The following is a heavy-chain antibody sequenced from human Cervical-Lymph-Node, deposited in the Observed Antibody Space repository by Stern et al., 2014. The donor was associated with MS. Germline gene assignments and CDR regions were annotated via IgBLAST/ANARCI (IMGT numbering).Heavy chain of an antibody. J-gene: IGHJ4*02. CDR2: INTKTGNP. V-gene: IGHV7-4-1*02. D-gene: IGHD4-23*01. Sequence: VQLEQSGTELRKPGASVKVSCKVSGYNVTTYAMDWVRQAPGQGLEWMGWINTKTGNPTFAQGFTGRFVFSLDTSINTAYLQITSLKAEDSAVYYCATWGAGNSPPLFYWGQGTLVTVSS. CDR1: GYNVTTYA. CDR3: ATWGAGNSPPLFY.